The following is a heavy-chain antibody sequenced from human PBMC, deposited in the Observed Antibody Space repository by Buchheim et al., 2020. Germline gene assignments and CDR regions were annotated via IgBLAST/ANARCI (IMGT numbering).Heavy chain of an antibody. D-gene: IGHD3-22*01. CDR1: GGSVISGFYY. J-gene: IGHJ4*02. Sequence: QVQLQESGPGLVKPSETLSLTCTVSGGSVISGFYYWSWIRQPPGKGLEWIGYIYYSGSTIYNPSLKSRGTISVDTSKSHFSLKLSSVTAADTAVYYCARVPYYYDSSGYCWGQGTL. V-gene: IGHV4-61*03. CDR2: IYYSGST. CDR3: ARVPYYYDSSGYC.